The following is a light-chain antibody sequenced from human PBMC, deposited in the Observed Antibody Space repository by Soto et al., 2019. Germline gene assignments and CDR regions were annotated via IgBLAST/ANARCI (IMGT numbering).Light chain of an antibody. CDR2: RNN. J-gene: IGLJ1*01. CDR1: SFNIGTNY. CDR3: AAWDNSLSGYV. V-gene: IGLV1-47*01. Sequence: QSVLTQPPSASGTPGQRVTISCSGSSFNIGTNYVYWYQQLPGTAPKRLIYRNNQRPSGVPDRFSGSKSGTSASLAISGLQSEDEADYYCAAWDNSLSGYVFGTGTQLTVL.